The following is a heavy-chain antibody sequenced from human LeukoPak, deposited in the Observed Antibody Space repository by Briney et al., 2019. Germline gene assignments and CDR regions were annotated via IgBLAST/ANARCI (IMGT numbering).Heavy chain of an antibody. J-gene: IGHJ4*02. Sequence: SQTLSLTCTVSGGSISSGGYYWSWIRQHPGKGLEWIGYIYYSGSTYYNPSLKSRVTISVDTSKNQFSLKLSSVTAADTAVYYCARGTWSSSIDYWGQGTLVTVSS. CDR1: GGSISSGGYY. CDR3: ARGTWSSSIDY. D-gene: IGHD6-6*01. CDR2: IYYSGST. V-gene: IGHV4-31*03.